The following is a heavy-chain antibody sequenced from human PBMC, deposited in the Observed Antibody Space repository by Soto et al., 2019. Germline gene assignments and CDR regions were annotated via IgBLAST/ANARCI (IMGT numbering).Heavy chain of an antibody. V-gene: IGHV3-23*01. CDR3: AKGFYEGTATPRFDS. Sequence: EVQLLESGGGLVQPGGSLRLSCAASGLTFSNYAMSWVRQAPGKGLEWVSAITGRGAGTYYADSMKGRFTISRDNSKNTLYLQGNSLRAEDTAVYYCAKGFYEGTATPRFDSWGQGTLVTVSS. CDR1: GLTFSNYA. CDR2: ITGRGAGT. J-gene: IGHJ4*02. D-gene: IGHD3-16*01.